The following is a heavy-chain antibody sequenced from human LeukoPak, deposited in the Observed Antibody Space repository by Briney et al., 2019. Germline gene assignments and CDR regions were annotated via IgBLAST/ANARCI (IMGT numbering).Heavy chain of an antibody. J-gene: IGHJ4*02. D-gene: IGHD6-13*01. CDR3: ARRAAYSSDY. CDR1: GYTFHSYW. V-gene: IGHV5-51*01. Sequence: GESLKISCKGSGYTFHSYWIAWVRQMPGKGLEWMGIIYPGDSDTRYSPSFQGQVTISADKSIRTAYLQWSSLKASDTAMYYCARRAAYSSDYWGQGTLVAVSS. CDR2: IYPGDSDT.